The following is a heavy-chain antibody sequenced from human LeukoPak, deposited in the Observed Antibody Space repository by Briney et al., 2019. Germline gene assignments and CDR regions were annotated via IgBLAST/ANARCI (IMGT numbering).Heavy chain of an antibody. J-gene: IGHJ4*02. CDR2: IYYSGST. V-gene: IGHV4-31*03. Sequence: SQTLSLTCTVSGGCISSGGYYWSWIRQHPGKGLEWIGYIYYSGSTYYNPSLKSRVTISVDTSKNQFSLKLSSVTAADTAVYYCARDRIGTYYYDQWGQGTLVTVSS. D-gene: IGHD1-1*01. CDR1: GGCISSGGYY. CDR3: ARDRIGTYYYDQ.